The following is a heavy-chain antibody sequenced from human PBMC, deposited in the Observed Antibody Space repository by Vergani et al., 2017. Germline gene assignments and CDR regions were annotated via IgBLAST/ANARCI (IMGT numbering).Heavy chain of an antibody. CDR1: GFTFSSYS. CDR3: AGPYDSSCYYSLDYAFDI. D-gene: IGHD3-22*01. J-gene: IGHJ3*02. CDR2: ISSSSSYI. Sequence: EVQLVESGGGLVKPGGSLRLSCAASGFTFSSYSMNWVRQAPGKGLEWVSSISSSSSYIYYADSVKGRFTISRDNAKNSLYLQMNSLRAEDTAVYYCAGPYDSSCYYSLDYAFDIWGQGTMVTVSS. V-gene: IGHV3-21*01.